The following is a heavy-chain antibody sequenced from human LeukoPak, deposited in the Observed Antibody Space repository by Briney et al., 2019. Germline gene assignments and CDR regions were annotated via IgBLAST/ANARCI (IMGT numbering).Heavy chain of an antibody. D-gene: IGHD1-7*01. CDR3: ARGGELLNY. V-gene: IGHV4-61*02. Sequence: SQTLSLTCTVSGGSISSGSYYWSWIRQPAGKGLEWIGRIYTSGSTNYSPSLKSRVTISLGTSKNQFSLRLSSVTAADTAVYYCARGGELLNYLGQGTLVTVSS. CDR2: IYTSGST. CDR1: GGSISSGSYY. J-gene: IGHJ4*02.